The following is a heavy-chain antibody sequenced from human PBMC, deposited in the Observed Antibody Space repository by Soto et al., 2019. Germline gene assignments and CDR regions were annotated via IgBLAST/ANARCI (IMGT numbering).Heavy chain of an antibody. V-gene: IGHV3-30-3*01. CDR2: ISYEGSNT. D-gene: IGHD1-1*01. CDR3: ARVTPGNNLYYFSGLDV. Sequence: VGSRILSCVASGFNFGTYGIHWIRQAPGKGLQWVALISYEGSNTYYADSVRGRFTISRDNAKNTLYLQMNSLRPEDSGVYFCARVTPGNNLYYFSGLDVWGQGTSVNFS. J-gene: IGHJ6*02. CDR1: GFNFGTYG.